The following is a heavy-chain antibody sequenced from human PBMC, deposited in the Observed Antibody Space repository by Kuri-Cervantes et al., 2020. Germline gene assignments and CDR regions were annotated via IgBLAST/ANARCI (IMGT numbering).Heavy chain of an antibody. D-gene: IGHD6-19*01. CDR2: IYTSGST. J-gene: IGHJ5*02. V-gene: IGHV4-4*07. CDR3: ARDISSGWYGWFDP. Sequence: GSLRLSCAVYGGSFSGYYWSWIRQPAGKGLEWIGRIYTSGSTNYNPSLKSRVTISVDTSKNQFSLKLSSVTAADTAVYYCARDISSGWYGWFDPWGQGTLVTVSS. CDR1: GGSFSGYY.